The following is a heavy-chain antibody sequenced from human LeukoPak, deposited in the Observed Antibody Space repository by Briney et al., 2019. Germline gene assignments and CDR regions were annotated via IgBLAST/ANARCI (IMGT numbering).Heavy chain of an antibody. CDR1: GFTFSSYA. V-gene: IGHV3-23*01. D-gene: IGHD3-22*01. J-gene: IGHJ3*02. CDR3: AKVKYYYDSSGPHDAFDI. Sequence: GGSLRLSCAASGFTFSSYAMSWVRQAPGKGLEWVLAISGSGGSTYYADSVKGRFTISRDNSKNTLYLQMNSLRAEDTAVYYCAKVKYYYDSSGPHDAFDIWGQGTMVTVSS. CDR2: ISGSGGST.